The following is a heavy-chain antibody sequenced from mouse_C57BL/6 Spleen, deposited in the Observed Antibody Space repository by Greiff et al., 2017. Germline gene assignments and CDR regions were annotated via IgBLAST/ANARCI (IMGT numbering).Heavy chain of an antibody. CDR3: ARTYYYGSSYEALDS. D-gene: IGHD1-1*01. CDR2: IDPSDSET. J-gene: IGHJ4*01. V-gene: IGHV1-52*01. Sequence: VQLQQPGAELVRPGSSVKLSCKASGYTFTSYWMHWVKQRPIQGLEWIGNIDPSDSETHFNQKFKDKATLTVDKSSSTAYMQLSSLTSEDSAVYDCARTYYYGSSYEALDSWGQGTSVTVSS. CDR1: GYTFTSYW.